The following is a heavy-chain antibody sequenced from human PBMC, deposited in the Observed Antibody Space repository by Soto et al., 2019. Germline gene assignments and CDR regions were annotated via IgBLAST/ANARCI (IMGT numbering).Heavy chain of an antibody. CDR2: ISSSSSYI. D-gene: IGHD1-7*01. Sequence: EVQLVESGGGLVKPGGSLRLSCAASGFTFSSYSMNWVRQAPGKGLEWVSSISSSSSYIYYADSVKGRFTISRDNAKNSLYLQMNSLRAEDTAVYYCARNRLPLTGTTAFDPWGQGTLVTVSS. J-gene: IGHJ5*02. V-gene: IGHV3-21*01. CDR3: ARNRLPLTGTTAFDP. CDR1: GFTFSSYS.